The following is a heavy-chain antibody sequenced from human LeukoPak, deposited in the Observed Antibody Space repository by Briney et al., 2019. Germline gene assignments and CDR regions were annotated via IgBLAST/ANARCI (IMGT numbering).Heavy chain of an antibody. Sequence: PGGSLSLSCAASRFTLSIYSTNWVRQAPGKGRECGSFISSSSSYIYYADSMKGRFTIYRDSAKNSLYLQMNSLRAEDTAVYYCARDPPTYCGGDCYSGPNDYWGQGTLVTVSS. V-gene: IGHV3-21*04. J-gene: IGHJ4*02. CDR1: RFTLSIYS. CDR3: ARDPPTYCGGDCYSGPNDY. D-gene: IGHD2-21*02. CDR2: ISSSSSYI.